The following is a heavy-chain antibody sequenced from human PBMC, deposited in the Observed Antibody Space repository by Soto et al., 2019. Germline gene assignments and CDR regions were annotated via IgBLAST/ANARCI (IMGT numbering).Heavy chain of an antibody. J-gene: IGHJ5*02. Sequence: EVQLLESGGGLVQPGGSLRLSCAASGFTLSSYAMSWVRQAPGKGLEWVSAISGSGGSTYYADSVKGRFTISRDNSKNTLYLQMNSLRAEDTAVYYCAKGADFWSAPSGDWFDPWGQGTLVTVSS. CDR3: AKGADFWSAPSGDWFDP. CDR2: ISGSGGST. V-gene: IGHV3-23*01. CDR1: GFTLSSYA. D-gene: IGHD3-3*01.